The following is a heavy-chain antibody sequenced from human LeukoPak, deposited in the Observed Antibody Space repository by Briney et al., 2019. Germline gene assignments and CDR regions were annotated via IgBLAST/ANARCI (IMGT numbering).Heavy chain of an antibody. CDR1: GYTFTSYG. V-gene: IGHV1-18*01. D-gene: IGHD6-13*01. J-gene: IGHJ4*02. CDR3: ARSTRYSSSWYNGY. Sequence: ASVKVSCKASGYTFTSYGISWVRQAPGQGVEWMGWISAYNGNTNYAQKLQGRVTMTTDTSTSTAYMELRSLRSDDTAVYYCARSTRYSSSWYNGYWCQGTLVTVSS. CDR2: ISAYNGNT.